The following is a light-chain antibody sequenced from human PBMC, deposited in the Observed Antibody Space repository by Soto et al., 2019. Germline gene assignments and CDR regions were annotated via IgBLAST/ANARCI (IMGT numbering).Light chain of an antibody. Sequence: EIVLTQFPCTLSLSPGERATLSCRASQSVSSSYLAWYQQKPGQAPRLLIYGASSRATGIPDRFSGSGSGTDFTLTISRLEPEDFAVYYCQQYGSSPWTFGQGTKVDIK. CDR1: QSVSSSY. CDR3: QQYGSSPWT. V-gene: IGKV3-20*01. CDR2: GAS. J-gene: IGKJ1*01.